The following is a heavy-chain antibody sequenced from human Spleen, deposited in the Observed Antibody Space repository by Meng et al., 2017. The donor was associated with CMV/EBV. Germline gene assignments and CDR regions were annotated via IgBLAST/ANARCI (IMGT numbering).Heavy chain of an antibody. CDR3: ARDRWDSSWFWFDP. CDR1: GVTFDDYG. Sequence: ASGVTFDDYGRSWVRQAPGKGLEWVSGINWNGGSTGYADSVKGRFTISRDNAKNSLYLQMNSLRAEDTALYHCARDRWDSSWFWFDPWGQGTLVTVSS. J-gene: IGHJ5*02. V-gene: IGHV3-20*01. D-gene: IGHD6-13*01. CDR2: INWNGGST.